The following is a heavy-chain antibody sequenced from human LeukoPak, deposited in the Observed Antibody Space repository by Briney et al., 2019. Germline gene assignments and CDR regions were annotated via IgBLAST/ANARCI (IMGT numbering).Heavy chain of an antibody. J-gene: IGHJ4*02. Sequence: SETLSLTCIVSGDSITRKAVFWGWVRQPPGKGLEWIGYIYYSGSTNYNPSLKSRVTISVDTSKNQFSLKLSSVTAADTAVYYCARALYSSSLRFDYWGQGTLVTVSS. V-gene: IGHV4-61*08. CDR3: ARALYSSSLRFDY. CDR2: IYYSGST. D-gene: IGHD6-6*01. CDR1: GDSITRKAVF.